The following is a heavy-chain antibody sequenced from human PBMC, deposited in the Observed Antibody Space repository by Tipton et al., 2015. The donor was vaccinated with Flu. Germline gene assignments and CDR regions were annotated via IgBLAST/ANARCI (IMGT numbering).Heavy chain of an antibody. Sequence: QLVQSGAEVKKPGESLKISCQGSGYSFANLWIGWVRQMPGKGLEWMGIIYPGDSDTRYSPSFKGQVTISADRSINTAFLQWSSLEASDTAMYFCARAPTSISNPYFFDFWGQGTPVSVSS. CDR1: GYSFANLW. J-gene: IGHJ4*02. V-gene: IGHV5-51*01. CDR3: ARAPTSISNPYFFDF. D-gene: IGHD6-6*01. CDR2: IYPGDSDT.